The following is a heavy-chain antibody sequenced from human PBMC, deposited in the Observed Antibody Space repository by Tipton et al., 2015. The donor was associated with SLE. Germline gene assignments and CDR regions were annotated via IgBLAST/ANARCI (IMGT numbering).Heavy chain of an antibody. CDR1: GFTFSSYS. D-gene: IGHD3-10*01. J-gene: IGHJ6*02. CDR3: ARPYYGSGFGGGMDV. V-gene: IGHV3-21*01. CDR2: ISSSSSYI. Sequence: SLRLSCAASGFTFSSYSMNWVRQAPGKGLEWVSSISSSSSYIYYADSVKGRFTISRDNAKNSLYLQMNSLRAEDTAVYYCARPYYGSGFGGGMDVWGQGTTVTVSS.